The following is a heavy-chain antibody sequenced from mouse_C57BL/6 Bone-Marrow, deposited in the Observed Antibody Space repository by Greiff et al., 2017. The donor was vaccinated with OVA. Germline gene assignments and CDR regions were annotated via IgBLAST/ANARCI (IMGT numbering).Heavy chain of an antibody. CDR3: AREEDLPYYFDY. Sequence: VQLQQSGAELVKPGASVKMSCKASGYTFTSYWITWVKQRPGQGLEWIGDIYPGSGSTNYNEKFKSKATLTVDTSSSTAYMQLSSLTSEDSAVYYCAREEDLPYYFDYWGQGTTLTVSS. J-gene: IGHJ2*01. CDR1: GYTFTSYW. CDR2: IYPGSGST. V-gene: IGHV1-55*01.